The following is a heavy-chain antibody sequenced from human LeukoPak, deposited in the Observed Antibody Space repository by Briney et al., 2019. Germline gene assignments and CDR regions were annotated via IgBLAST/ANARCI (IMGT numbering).Heavy chain of an antibody. CDR3: AKDGGEWELLRGPFDY. CDR1: GFTFDDYA. D-gene: IGHD1-26*01. CDR2: ISWNSGSI. Sequence: GGSLRLSCAASGFTFDDYAMHWVRQAPGKGLEWVSGISWNSGSIGYADSVKGRFTISRDNAKNSLYLQMNSLRAEDTALYYCAKDGGEWELLRGPFDYWGQGTLSPSPQ. J-gene: IGHJ4*02. V-gene: IGHV3-9*01.